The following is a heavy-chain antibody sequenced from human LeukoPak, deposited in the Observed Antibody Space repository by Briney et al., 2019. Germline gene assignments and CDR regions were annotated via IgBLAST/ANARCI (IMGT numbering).Heavy chain of an antibody. Sequence: GGSLRLSCAASGFTFSSYAMSWVRQAPGKGLEWVSAISGSGGSTSYADSVKGRFTISRDNSKNTLYLQMNNLRAEDTAVYYCAKFLPTHIVVANYYFDYWGQGTLVTVSS. J-gene: IGHJ4*02. D-gene: IGHD2-21*01. V-gene: IGHV3-23*01. CDR1: GFTFSSYA. CDR3: AKFLPTHIVVANYYFDY. CDR2: ISGSGGST.